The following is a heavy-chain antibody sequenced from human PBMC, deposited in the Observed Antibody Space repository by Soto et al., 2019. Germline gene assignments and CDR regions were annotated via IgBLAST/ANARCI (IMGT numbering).Heavy chain of an antibody. Sequence: EVQLLDSGGGLVQPGGSLRLSCAASVFIFNNYDMNWVRLAPGKGLACVSVISGSGAATYYADSVKGRFTISRANSKNTLYLQVKNLRAEDTAVYFCAKRPQDCSGGTCYRNYFDYWGQGTTVAVSS. CDR1: VFIFNNYD. V-gene: IGHV3-23*01. J-gene: IGHJ4*02. D-gene: IGHD2-15*01. CDR2: ISGSGAAT. CDR3: AKRPQDCSGGTCYRNYFDY.